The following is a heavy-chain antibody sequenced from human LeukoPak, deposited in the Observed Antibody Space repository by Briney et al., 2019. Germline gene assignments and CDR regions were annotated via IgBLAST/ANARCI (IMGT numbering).Heavy chain of an antibody. V-gene: IGHV3-23*01. CDR1: GFTFSSYA. D-gene: IGHD3-3*01. J-gene: IGHJ4*02. Sequence: GGSLRLSCAASGFTFSSYAMSWVRQAPGKGLEWVSAISGSGGSTYYADSVKGRFTISRDNSKNTLYLQMNRLRAEDTAVYYCAKDEGYDFWSGYYKGYYFDYWGQGTLVTVSS. CDR2: ISGSGGST. CDR3: AKDEGYDFWSGYYKGYYFDY.